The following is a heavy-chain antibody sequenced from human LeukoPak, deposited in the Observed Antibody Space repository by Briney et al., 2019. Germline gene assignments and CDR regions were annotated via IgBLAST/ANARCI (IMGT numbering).Heavy chain of an antibody. J-gene: IGHJ5*02. D-gene: IGHD3-22*01. V-gene: IGHV1-18*01. CDR2: ISAYNGNT. Sequence: GASVKVSCKASGYTFTSYGISWVRQAPGQGLEWMGWISAYNGNTNYAQKLQGRVTMTTDTSTSTAYMELRSLRSDDTAVYYCARAFHYYDSSGLNWFDPWGQGTLVTVPS. CDR1: GYTFTSYG. CDR3: ARAFHYYDSSGLNWFDP.